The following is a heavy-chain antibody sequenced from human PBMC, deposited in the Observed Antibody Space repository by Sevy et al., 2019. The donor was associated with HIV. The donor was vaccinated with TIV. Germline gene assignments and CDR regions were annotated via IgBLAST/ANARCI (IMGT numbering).Heavy chain of an antibody. CDR3: AREGVGEGDYYYGMDV. J-gene: IGHJ6*02. V-gene: IGHV1-69*13. CDR1: GGTFSSYA. Sequence: ASVKVSCKASGGTFSSYAISWVRQAPGQGLEWMGGIIPIFGTANYAQKFQGGVTITADESTSTAYMELSSLRSEDTAVYYCAREGVGEGDYYYGMDVWGQRTTVTVSS. D-gene: IGHD2-15*01. CDR2: IIPIFGTA.